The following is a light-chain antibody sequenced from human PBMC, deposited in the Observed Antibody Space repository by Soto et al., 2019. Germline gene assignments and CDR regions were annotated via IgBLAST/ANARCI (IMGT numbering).Light chain of an antibody. CDR1: SSNIGSNY. J-gene: IGLJ2*01. CDR3: AAWDDSLSGSHVV. CDR2: RNN. Sequence: QSVLTQPPSASGTPGQRVTISCSGSSSNIGSNYVYWYQQLPGTAPKLLIYRNNQRPSGVPDRFSGSKSGTSASLAISGLGSEDEADYYCAAWDDSLSGSHVVFGGGTKLTVL. V-gene: IGLV1-47*01.